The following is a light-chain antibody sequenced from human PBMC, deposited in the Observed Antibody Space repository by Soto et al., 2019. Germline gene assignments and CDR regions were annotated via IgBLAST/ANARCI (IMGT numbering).Light chain of an antibody. CDR2: WAS. V-gene: IGKV4-1*01. CDR1: QSVLYSSNIKNY. J-gene: IGKJ4*01. Sequence: DIVMTQSPDSLAVSLGERATINCKSSQSVLYSSNIKNYLAWYQQKPGQPPKLLIYWASTRESGVPDRFSGSGSGTDFTLTISSLQAQDVAVYYCQQYYSTPLTFVGATKVVIK. CDR3: QQYYSTPLT.